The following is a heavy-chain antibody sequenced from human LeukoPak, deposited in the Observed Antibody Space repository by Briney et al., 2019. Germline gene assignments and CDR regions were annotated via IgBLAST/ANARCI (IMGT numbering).Heavy chain of an antibody. D-gene: IGHD1-26*01. J-gene: IGHJ4*02. V-gene: IGHV3-21*01. Sequence: GGSLRLSCAPSGFTFNSYSMNWVRQAPGKGLEWVSSISSSGSYIYYADSVKGRFTISRDNAKNSLYLQMNSLRAEDTAVYYCARDWGAPRATTDYWGQGTLVTVSS. CDR1: GFTFNSYS. CDR3: ARDWGAPRATTDY. CDR2: ISSSGSYI.